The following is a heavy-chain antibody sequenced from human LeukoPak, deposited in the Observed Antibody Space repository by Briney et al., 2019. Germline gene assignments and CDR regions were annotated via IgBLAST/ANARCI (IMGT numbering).Heavy chain of an antibody. CDR1: GFAFGTSA. J-gene: IGHJ4*02. Sequence: PGGSLRLSCAASGFAFGTSAMTWVRQAPGKGLGWVSSISVTGDNTYYADSVKGRFTISRDNSKNTLYLQMNSLRAEDTAVYYCAKDYGMTTGEYFDYWGQGTLVTVSS. CDR2: ISVTGDNT. V-gene: IGHV3-23*01. CDR3: AKDYGMTTGEYFDY. D-gene: IGHD4-17*01.